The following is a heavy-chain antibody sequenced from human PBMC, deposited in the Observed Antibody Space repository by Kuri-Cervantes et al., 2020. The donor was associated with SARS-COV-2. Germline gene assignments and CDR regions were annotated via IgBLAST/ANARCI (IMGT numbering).Heavy chain of an antibody. Sequence: SVKVSCKASGFTFRSSAVQWVRQARGQHLEWIGRIVVGSGDTNYAQEFHERVTITRDVSTSTAYMGLSSLRSEDTAVYYCAADPKIGPFYYYYGMDVWGQGTTVTVSS. CDR1: GFTFRSSA. D-gene: IGHD3-22*01. V-gene: IGHV1-58*01. CDR3: AADPKIGPFYYYYGMDV. J-gene: IGHJ6*02. CDR2: IVVGSGDT.